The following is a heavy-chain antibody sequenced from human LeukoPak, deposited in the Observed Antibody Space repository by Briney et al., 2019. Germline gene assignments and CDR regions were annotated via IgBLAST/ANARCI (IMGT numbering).Heavy chain of an antibody. CDR1: GDSISSSCYY. V-gene: IGHV4-39*07. J-gene: IGHJ3*02. Sequence: SETLSLTCTVSGDSISSSCYYWGRIRQPPGKELEWIGSIYYSGSTYYNPSLNSRVTISVDTSKNQFSLELSSVTAADTAVYYCARDYLGGNPDAFDIWGQGTMVTVSS. CDR3: ARDYLGGNPDAFDI. D-gene: IGHD4-23*01. CDR2: IYYSGST.